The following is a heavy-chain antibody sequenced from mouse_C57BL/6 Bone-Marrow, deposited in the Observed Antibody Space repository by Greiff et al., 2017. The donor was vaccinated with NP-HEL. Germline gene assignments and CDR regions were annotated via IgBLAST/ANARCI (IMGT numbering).Heavy chain of an antibody. CDR2: IYPGDGDT. J-gene: IGHJ4*01. Sequence: VMLVESGAELVKPGASVKISCKASGYAFSSYWMNWVKERPGKGLEWIGQIYPGDGDTKYNVKFKGKATLTADKSSSTAYMQVSSLTSEDSAVYFCARGDYGSSRFGYAMDYWGQGTSVTVSS. CDR3: ARGDYGSSRFGYAMDY. D-gene: IGHD1-1*01. V-gene: IGHV1-80*01. CDR1: GYAFSSYW.